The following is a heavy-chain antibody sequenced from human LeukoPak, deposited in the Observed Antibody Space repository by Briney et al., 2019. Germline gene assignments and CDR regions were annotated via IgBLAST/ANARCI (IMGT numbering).Heavy chain of an antibody. V-gene: IGHV4-61*05. D-gene: IGHD6-13*01. CDR1: GGSISSSSYY. Sequence: PSETLSLTCTVSGGSISSSSYYWGWIRQPPGKGLEWIGYIYHSGRTNYNPSLKSRVTISVDTSKNQFYLNLSSVTGADTAVYYGARHRETTAGTLDYWGQGTPVTVSS. CDR3: ARHRETTAGTLDY. CDR2: IYHSGRT. J-gene: IGHJ4*02.